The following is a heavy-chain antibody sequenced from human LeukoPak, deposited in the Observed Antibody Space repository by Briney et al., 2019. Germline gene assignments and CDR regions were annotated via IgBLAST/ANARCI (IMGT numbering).Heavy chain of an antibody. CDR1: GYTFTRYA. V-gene: IGHV1-3*04. J-gene: IGHJ3*02. Sequence: ASVKLSCKASGYTFTRYAIHWVRQAPGQSLEWLGWTNTGTGKTEYSQKFQDRVTITRDTSASTGYMELSSLRSEDTAVFYCARGYYDSKGYPVDVFDMWGQGTMVTVSS. CDR2: TNTGTGKT. D-gene: IGHD3-22*01. CDR3: ARGYYDSKGYPVDVFDM.